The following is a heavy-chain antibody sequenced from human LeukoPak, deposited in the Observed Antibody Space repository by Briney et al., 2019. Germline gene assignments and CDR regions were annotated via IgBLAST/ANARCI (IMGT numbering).Heavy chain of an antibody. J-gene: IGHJ4*02. CDR1: GVTFSSYG. CDR2: IYSGDRT. Sequence: GGSLRLSCAASGVTFSSYGMHGVREAPGKGLEWVSVIYSGDRTYYADSVKGRFTISRDTSKNTVYLQMNSLRPEETAVYYCARDGEYSYGYGFDYWGQGTLVTVSS. V-gene: IGHV3-66*01. D-gene: IGHD5-18*01. CDR3: ARDGEYSYGYGFDY.